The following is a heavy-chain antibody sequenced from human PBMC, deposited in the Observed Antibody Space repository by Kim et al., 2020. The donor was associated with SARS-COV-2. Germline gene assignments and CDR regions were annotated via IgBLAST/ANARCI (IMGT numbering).Heavy chain of an antibody. Sequence: GGSLRLSCEASGVSFSQYAMSWVRQAPGKGLEWVSAIGRTGSDIYYADSVKGRFTLSKDSSKNTLYLQMNGLRVEDTAIYYCTKPPISHYDSVPGDWLDSWGQGTLVSVSS. CDR1: GVSFSQYA. V-gene: IGHV3-23*01. J-gene: IGHJ5*01. D-gene: IGHD3-22*01. CDR3: TKPPISHYDSVPGDWLDS. CDR2: IGRTGSDI.